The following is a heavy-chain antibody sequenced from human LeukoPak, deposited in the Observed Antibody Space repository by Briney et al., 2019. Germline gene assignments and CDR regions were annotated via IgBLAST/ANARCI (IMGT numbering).Heavy chain of an antibody. V-gene: IGHV4-59*01. J-gene: IGHJ4*02. D-gene: IGHD1-1*01. CDR3: AGSYNWSDDFDY. Sequence: SETLSLTCTVSIDSISSYYWSWIRQSPGKGLEWVGYIFYSGSTNYNPSLKSRVTISVDTSKNQLSLKLNSVTAADTAVYYCAGSYNWSDDFDYWGPGTLVTVSS. CDR2: IFYSGST. CDR1: IDSISSYY.